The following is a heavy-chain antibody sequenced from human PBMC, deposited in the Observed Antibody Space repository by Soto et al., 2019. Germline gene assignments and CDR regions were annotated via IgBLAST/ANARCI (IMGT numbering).Heavy chain of an antibody. Sequence: HPGGSLRLSCAASGFTFSIYWMSWVRQAPGKGLEWVANIKQDGSEKYYVDSVKGRFTISRDNAKNSLYLQMNSLRAEDTAVYYCARDRSSSWFDYWGQGTLVTVSS. CDR1: GFTFSIYW. V-gene: IGHV3-7*03. D-gene: IGHD6-13*01. CDR3: ARDRSSSWFDY. J-gene: IGHJ4*02. CDR2: IKQDGSEK.